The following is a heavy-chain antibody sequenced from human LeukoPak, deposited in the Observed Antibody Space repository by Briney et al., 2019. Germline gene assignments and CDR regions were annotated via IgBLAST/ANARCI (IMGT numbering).Heavy chain of an antibody. CDR1: GYTFTSYG. Sequence: ASVKVSCKASGYTFTSYGISWVRQAPGQGLDWMGWISAYNGNTNYAQKLQGRVTMTTDTSTSPAYMELRSLRSDGTAVYYCARATSSIAARFVDYWGQGTLVTVSS. CDR2: ISAYNGNT. J-gene: IGHJ4*02. V-gene: IGHV1-18*01. CDR3: ARATSSIAARFVDY. D-gene: IGHD6-6*01.